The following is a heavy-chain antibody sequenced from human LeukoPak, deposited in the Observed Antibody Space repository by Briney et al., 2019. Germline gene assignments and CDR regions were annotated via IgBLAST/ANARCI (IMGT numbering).Heavy chain of an antibody. V-gene: IGHV3-33*01. Sequence: GRSLRLSCAASGFTFSSYGMHWVRQAPGKGLEWVAVIWYDGSNKYYADSVKGRFTISRDNSKNTLYLQMNSLRAEDTAVYYWASLPGYTGAFRPEDAFDIWGQGTLVTVSS. CDR3: ASLPGYTGAFRPEDAFDI. D-gene: IGHD6-13*01. CDR1: GFTFSSYG. CDR2: IWYDGSNK. J-gene: IGHJ4*02.